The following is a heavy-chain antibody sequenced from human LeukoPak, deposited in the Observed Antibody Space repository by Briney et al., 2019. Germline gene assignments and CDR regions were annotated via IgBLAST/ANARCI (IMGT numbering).Heavy chain of an antibody. V-gene: IGHV1-2*02. J-gene: IGHJ6*03. CDR1: GYTFTAYY. Sequence: SVTVSLMSSGYTFTAYYMHWVRQAPGQGLAGVGCINLKRGGTNYAQKFQCRVTMTRDTSISTAYMELSRLRSDDTAVYSCARGAEFYYYMDVWGKGTTVTISS. CDR2: INLKRGGT. CDR3: ARGAEFYYYMDV. D-gene: IGHD2/OR15-2a*01.